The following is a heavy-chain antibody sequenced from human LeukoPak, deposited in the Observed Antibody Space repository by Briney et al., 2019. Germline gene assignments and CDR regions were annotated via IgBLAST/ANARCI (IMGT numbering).Heavy chain of an antibody. Sequence: SETLSLTCTVSGGSISSYYWSWIRQPPGKGLEWIGYIYYSGSTNYNPSLKSRVTMSVDTSKNQFSLKLSSVTAADTAVYYCARSRGYSYGTTFLDYWGQGTLVTVSS. CDR2: IYYSGST. J-gene: IGHJ4*02. CDR3: ARSRGYSYGTTFLDY. D-gene: IGHD5-18*01. V-gene: IGHV4-59*08. CDR1: GGSISSYY.